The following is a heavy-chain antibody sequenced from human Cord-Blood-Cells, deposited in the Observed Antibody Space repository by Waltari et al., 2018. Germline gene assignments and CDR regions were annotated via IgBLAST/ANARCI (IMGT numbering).Heavy chain of an antibody. CDR3: ARGSGSYYYYYYYGMDV. J-gene: IGHJ6*02. CDR1: GGASSSRSYY. Sequence: QLQLQESGPGLVTPSETLSLTCPVSGGASSSRSYYLDWIRQAPGKGLEWIGSIYYSASTYYNPSLKSRVTISVDTSKNQFSLKLSSVTAADTAVYYCARGSGSYYYYYYYGMDVWGQGTTVTVSS. CDR2: IYYSAST. V-gene: IGHV4-39*01. D-gene: IGHD1-26*01.